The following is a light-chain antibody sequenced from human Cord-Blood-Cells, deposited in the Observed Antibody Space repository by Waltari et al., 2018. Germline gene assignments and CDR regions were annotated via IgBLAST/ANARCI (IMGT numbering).Light chain of an antibody. V-gene: IGLV2-14*03. CDR1: SRYVGGYNY. CDR3: SSYTSSSTWV. J-gene: IGLJ3*02. Sequence: QSALTQPASVSGSPGQSITTSCTGTSRYVGGYNYVSWYQQHPGKTPKLRIYDVSTRPSWVSKRFSGSKSGNTASLTISGLQAEDEADYYCSSYTSSSTWVFGGGTKLTVL. CDR2: DVS.